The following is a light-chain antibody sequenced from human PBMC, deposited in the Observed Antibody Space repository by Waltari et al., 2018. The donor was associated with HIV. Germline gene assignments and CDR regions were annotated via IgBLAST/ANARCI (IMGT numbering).Light chain of an antibody. CDR1: TLGDKS. CDR3: QVWDGGSDPPGV. J-gene: IGLJ3*02. CDR2: DDS. V-gene: IGLV3-21*02. Sequence: YVLTLPPSVSAAPGQTDRMTCRGTTLGDKSIHWYQHSPGQAPIVVVYDDSDRPSGIAERISGSNSGNTATLIISRVEAGDEADYYCQVWDGGSDPPGVFGGGTRLTVL.